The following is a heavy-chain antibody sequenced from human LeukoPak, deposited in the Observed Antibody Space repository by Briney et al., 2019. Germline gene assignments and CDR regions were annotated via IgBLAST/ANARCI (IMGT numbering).Heavy chain of an antibody. D-gene: IGHD6-25*01. V-gene: IGHV4-39*01. CDR1: GGSISSSSYY. CDR2: IYYSGST. J-gene: IGHJ4*02. CDR3: ARLLRTAAAFDY. Sequence: SETLSLTCTVSGGSISSSSYYWGWIRQPPGKGPEWIGSIYYSGSTYYNPSLKSRVTISVDTSKNQFSLKLSSVTAADTAVYYCARLLRTAAAFDYWGQGTLVTVSS.